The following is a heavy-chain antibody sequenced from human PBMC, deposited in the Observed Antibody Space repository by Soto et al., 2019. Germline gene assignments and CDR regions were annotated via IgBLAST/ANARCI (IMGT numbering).Heavy chain of an antibody. CDR2: IGSSGSTK. J-gene: IGHJ4*02. V-gene: IGHV3-48*03. CDR1: GFTFSRYD. Sequence: EVQLVESGGGLVQPGGSLRLSCAASGFTFSRYDMNWVRQAPGKGLEWVSKIGSSGSTKWYADSVKGRFTISRDNAGNSLYLQMSSLRGDDTALYYGARATYSSSYYFDAWGQGTLVTVSS. D-gene: IGHD6-6*01. CDR3: ARATYSSSYYFDA.